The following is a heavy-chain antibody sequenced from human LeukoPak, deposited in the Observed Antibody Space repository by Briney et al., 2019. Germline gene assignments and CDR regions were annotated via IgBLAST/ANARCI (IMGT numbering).Heavy chain of an antibody. V-gene: IGHV3-48*03. J-gene: IGHJ4*02. D-gene: IGHD3-10*01. CDR3: ARDFTYYYGSGVRRGKLRYFDY. CDR2: ISSSGSTI. Sequence: GGSLRLSCAASGFTFSSYEMNWVRQAPGKGLEWVSYISSSGSTIYYADSVKSRFTISRDNAKNSLYLQMNSLRAEDTAVYYCARDFTYYYGSGVRRGKLRYFDYWGQGTLVTVSS. CDR1: GFTFSSYE.